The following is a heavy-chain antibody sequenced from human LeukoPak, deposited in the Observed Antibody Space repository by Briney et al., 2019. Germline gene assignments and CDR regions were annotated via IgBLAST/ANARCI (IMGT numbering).Heavy chain of an antibody. D-gene: IGHD3-22*01. CDR1: GESFRGFY. CDR2: INHSGTT. CDR3: ARPASAYFFDRHGPSYYQYFMDV. J-gene: IGHJ6*03. Sequence: SETLSLTCAVYGESFRGFYWTWIRQPPGKGLEWIGEINHSGTTNYNPSLMNRVTISADTSKNQSSLKVPSLTAADTAVYYCARPASAYFFDRHGPSYYQYFMDVWGKGTTVTISS. V-gene: IGHV4-34*01.